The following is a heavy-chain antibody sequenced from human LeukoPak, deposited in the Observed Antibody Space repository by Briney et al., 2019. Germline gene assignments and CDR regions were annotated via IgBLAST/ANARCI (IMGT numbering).Heavy chain of an antibody. CDR3: ARGLQDTAMGYFDY. D-gene: IGHD5-18*01. CDR1: GGSLRGYY. J-gene: IGHJ4*02. Sequence: SETLSLTCAVYGGSLRGYYWSWIRQPPGKGLEWIGEINHSGSTNYNPSLKSRVTISVDTSKNQFSLKLSSVTAADTAVYYCARGLQDTAMGYFDYWGQGTLVTVSS. CDR2: INHSGST. V-gene: IGHV4-34*01.